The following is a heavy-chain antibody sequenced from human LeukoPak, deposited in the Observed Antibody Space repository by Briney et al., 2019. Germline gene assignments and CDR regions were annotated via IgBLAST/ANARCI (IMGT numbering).Heavy chain of an antibody. D-gene: IGHD6-13*01. CDR2: INPSGGST. V-gene: IGHV1-46*01. Sequence: ASVKVSCKASGYTFTSYGISWVRQAPGQGLEWMGIINPSGGSTSYAQKFQGRVTMTRDTSTSTVYMELSSLRSEDTAVYYCARFAAAAGAASFDYWGQGTLVTVSS. CDR1: GYTFTSYG. CDR3: ARFAAAAGAASFDY. J-gene: IGHJ4*02.